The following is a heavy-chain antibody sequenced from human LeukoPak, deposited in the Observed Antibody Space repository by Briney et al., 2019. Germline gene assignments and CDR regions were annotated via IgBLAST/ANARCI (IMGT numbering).Heavy chain of an antibody. D-gene: IGHD3-3*02. J-gene: IGHJ4*02. V-gene: IGHV3-23*01. CDR3: AKFRGLLAFPEEFDY. CDR1: GFTFSSYD. CDR2: ISGSGGST. Sequence: QSGGSLRLSCAASGFTFSSYDMSWVRQAPGKGLEWVSAISGSGGSTYYADSVKGRFTISRDNSKNTLYLQMNSLRAEDTAVYYCAKFRGLLAFPEEFDYWGQGTLVTVSS.